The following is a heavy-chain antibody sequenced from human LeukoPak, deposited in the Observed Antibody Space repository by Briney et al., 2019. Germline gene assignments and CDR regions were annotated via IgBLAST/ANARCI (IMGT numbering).Heavy chain of an antibody. D-gene: IGHD3-9*01. CDR1: GGTFNSSG. CDR2: IISFFGAA. V-gene: IGHV1-69*13. Sequence: SVKVSCKASGGTFNSSGISWVRQAPGQGLEWMGGIISFFGAAHYIQKFQGRLTITADESTSTAYMELSSLTSEDTAVYYCTRDPSVDYDLLSHWFDPWDQGTLVTVSS. CDR3: TRDPSVDYDLLSHWFDP. J-gene: IGHJ5*02.